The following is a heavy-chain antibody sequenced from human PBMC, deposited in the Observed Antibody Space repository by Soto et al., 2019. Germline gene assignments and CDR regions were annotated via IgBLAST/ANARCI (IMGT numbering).Heavy chain of an antibody. CDR2: IIPILGIA. D-gene: IGHD2-21*01. CDR3: ARGGGPSGGDFDY. V-gene: IGHV1-69*02. J-gene: IGHJ4*02. Sequence: QVQLVQSGAEVKKPGSSVKVSCKASGGTFSSYTISWVRQAPGQGLEWVGRIIPILGIANYAQKFQGRVTITADKPRRAVYMERSSLRSEDSAVYYWARGGGPSGGDFDYWGQGTLVTVSS. CDR1: GGTFSSYT.